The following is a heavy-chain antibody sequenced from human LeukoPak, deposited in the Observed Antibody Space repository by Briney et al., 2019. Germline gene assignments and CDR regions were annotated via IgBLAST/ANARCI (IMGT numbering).Heavy chain of an antibody. CDR1: GGSFSGYY. CDR2: INHSGST. Sequence: PSETLSLTCAVYGGSFSGYYWSWIRQPPGKGLEWIGEINHSGSTNYNPSLKSRVTISVDTSKNQFSLNLSSVTAADTAVYYCARDRSNYGAFDIWGQGTMVTVSS. D-gene: IGHD3-10*01. J-gene: IGHJ3*02. V-gene: IGHV4-34*01. CDR3: ARDRSNYGAFDI.